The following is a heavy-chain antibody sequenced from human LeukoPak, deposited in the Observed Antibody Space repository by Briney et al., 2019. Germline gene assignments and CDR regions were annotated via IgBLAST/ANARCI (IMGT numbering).Heavy chain of an antibody. CDR1: GFTFNNYG. CDR3: ARDPET. J-gene: IGHJ5*02. V-gene: IGHV3-21*06. Sequence: GGSLRLSCAASGFTFNNYGINWVRQAPGKGLEWVSSISATGTYIYYADSVKGRFTISRDDAKNSLFLQMNSLRAEDTAIYYCARDPETWGQGTLVTVSS. CDR2: ISATGTYI.